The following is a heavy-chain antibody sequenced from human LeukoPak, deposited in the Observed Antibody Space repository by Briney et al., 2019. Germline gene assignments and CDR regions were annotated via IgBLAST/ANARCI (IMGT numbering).Heavy chain of an antibody. J-gene: IGHJ4*02. Sequence: GGSLRLSCAASGFTFSSYSMNWVRQAPGKGLEWVSSISSSSSYIYYADSVKGRFTISRDNAKNSLYLQMNSLRAEDTAVYYCARDGGGYSYYDYWGQGTLVTVSS. D-gene: IGHD5-18*01. V-gene: IGHV3-21*01. CDR2: ISSSSSYI. CDR3: ARDGGGYSYYDY. CDR1: GFTFSSYS.